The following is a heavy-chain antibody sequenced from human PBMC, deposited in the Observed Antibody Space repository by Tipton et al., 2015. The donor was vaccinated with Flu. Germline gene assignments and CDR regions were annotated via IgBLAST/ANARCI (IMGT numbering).Heavy chain of an antibody. D-gene: IGHD2-21*02. CDR1: RGSFGRNNYY. V-gene: IGHV4-31*03. Sequence: TLSLTCTISRGSFGRNNYYWSWIRQHPGKGLEWLGFIYSSGNTYYRSSLESRLLISLDRSKNQITLSLTSVTAADTAVYYCVRVADFGDSPDAFDVWGQGTLVIVSS. CDR3: VRVADFGDSPDAFDV. J-gene: IGHJ3*01. CDR2: IYSSGNT.